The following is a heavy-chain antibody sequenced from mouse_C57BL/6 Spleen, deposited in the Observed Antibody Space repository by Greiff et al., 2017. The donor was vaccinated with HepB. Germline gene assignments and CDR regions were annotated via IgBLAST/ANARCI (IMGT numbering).Heavy chain of an antibody. CDR3: AKESLGRYYAMDY. CDR2: IYPRSGNT. CDR1: GYTFTSYG. D-gene: IGHD4-1*01. V-gene: IGHV1-81*01. J-gene: IGHJ4*01. Sequence: QVHVKQSGAELARPGASVKLSCKASGYTFTSYGISWVKQRTGQGLEWIGEIYPRSGNTYYNEKFKGKATLTADKSSSTAYMELRSLTSEDSAVYFCAKESLGRYYAMDYWGQGTSVTVSS.